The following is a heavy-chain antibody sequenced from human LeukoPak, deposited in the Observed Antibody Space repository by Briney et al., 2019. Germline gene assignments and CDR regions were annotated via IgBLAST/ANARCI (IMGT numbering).Heavy chain of an antibody. Sequence: GRSLRLSCAASGFTFSSYAMHWVCQAPGKGLEWVAVISYDGSNKYYADSVKGRFTISRDNSKNTLYLQMNSLRAEDTAVYYCARALKGPMVRGVDYWGQGTLVTVSS. CDR1: GFTFSSYA. CDR2: ISYDGSNK. V-gene: IGHV3-30*04. CDR3: ARALKGPMVRGVDY. D-gene: IGHD3-10*01. J-gene: IGHJ4*02.